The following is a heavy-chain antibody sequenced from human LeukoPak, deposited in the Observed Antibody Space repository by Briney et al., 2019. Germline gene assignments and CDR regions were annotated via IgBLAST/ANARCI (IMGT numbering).Heavy chain of an antibody. V-gene: IGHV3-21*04. CDR3: ANVWGVVVAARF. D-gene: IGHD2-15*01. CDR1: GFTFSNYN. J-gene: IGHJ6*04. CDR2: ITSSGTYI. Sequence: GGSLRLSCAASGFTFSNYNMNWVRQAPGKTMEWVSSITSSGTYIFYADSVRGRFTISRDNAKNSLYLQMNSLRAEDTAVYYCANVWGVVVAARFWGKGTTVTISS.